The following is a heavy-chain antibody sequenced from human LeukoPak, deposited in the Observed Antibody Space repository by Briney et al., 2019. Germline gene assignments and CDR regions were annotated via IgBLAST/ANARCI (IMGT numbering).Heavy chain of an antibody. CDR3: ARVEAYCGGDCSPDAFDI. J-gene: IGHJ3*02. CDR2: INPSGGST. D-gene: IGHD2-21*02. V-gene: IGHV1-46*01. Sequence: EASVKVSCKASGYTFTGYYMHWVRQAPGQGLEWMGIINPSGGSTSYAQKFQGRVTMTRDTSTSTVYMELSSLRSEDTAVYYCARVEAYCGGDCSPDAFDIWGQGTMVTVSS. CDR1: GYTFTGYY.